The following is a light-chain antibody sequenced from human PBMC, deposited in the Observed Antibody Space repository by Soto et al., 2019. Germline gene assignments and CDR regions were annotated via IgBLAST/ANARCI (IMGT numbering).Light chain of an antibody. CDR1: SSDVGAYNF. V-gene: IGLV2-14*01. Sequence: QSALTQPASVSGSPGQSITISCTGSSSDVGAYNFVSWYQHHPGKAPKLILYEVTTRPSGVSSRFSGSKSGNTASLTISGLHAADEANSYCSSYTSTNTPYVFGTGTKRAVL. J-gene: IGLJ1*01. CDR3: SSYTSTNTPYV. CDR2: EVT.